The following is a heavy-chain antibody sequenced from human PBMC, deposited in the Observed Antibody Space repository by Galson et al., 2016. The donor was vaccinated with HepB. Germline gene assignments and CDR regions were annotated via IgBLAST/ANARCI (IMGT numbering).Heavy chain of an antibody. V-gene: IGHV3-11*06. D-gene: IGHD3-16*01. J-gene: IGHJ6*03. CDR1: GFTFSDYY. CDR2: ISSDTIYT. CDR3: ARAPYRSAYTFGYYYMDV. Sequence: SLRLSCAASGFTFSDYYMSWIRQAPGKGLEWISYISSDTIYTNYAGSVKGRSTISRDNAKNSLYLQMNSLRPADTAVYYCARAPYRSAYTFGYYYMDVWGKGTTVTVSS.